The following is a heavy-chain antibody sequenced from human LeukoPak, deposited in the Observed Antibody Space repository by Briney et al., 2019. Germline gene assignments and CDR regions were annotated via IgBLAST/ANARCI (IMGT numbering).Heavy chain of an antibody. Sequence: SVKVSCKASGGTFSSYAISWVRQAPGQGLEWMGGIIPIFGTANYAQKFQGRVTITADESPSTAYMELSSLRSEDTAVYYCARGEYSSSPRGYYYYYYMDVWGKGTTVAVSS. D-gene: IGHD6-6*01. V-gene: IGHV1-69*13. J-gene: IGHJ6*03. CDR3: ARGEYSSSPRGYYYYYYMDV. CDR1: GGTFSSYA. CDR2: IIPIFGTA.